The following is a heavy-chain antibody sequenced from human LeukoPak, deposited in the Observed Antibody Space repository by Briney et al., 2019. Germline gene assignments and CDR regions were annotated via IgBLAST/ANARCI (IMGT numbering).Heavy chain of an antibody. J-gene: IGHJ4*02. CDR1: GGSISSSSYF. D-gene: IGHD4-17*01. Sequence: PSETLSLTCTVSGGSISSSSYFWGWIRQPPGKGLEWIGSIFYSGSTYYNPSLNSRVTISIDTSKNQFSLRLSSVTAADTAVYYCARQTNTVTADYWGQGTLVTVSS. V-gene: IGHV4-39*01. CDR3: ARQTNTVTADY. CDR2: IFYSGST.